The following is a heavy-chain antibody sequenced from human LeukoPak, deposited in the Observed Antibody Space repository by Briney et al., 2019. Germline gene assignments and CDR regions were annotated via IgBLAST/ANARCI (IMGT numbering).Heavy chain of an antibody. CDR1: GFTFSSYG. CDR2: ISYDGSNK. CDR3: AKDRGTHFDY. D-gene: IGHD3-10*01. Sequence: PGGSLRLSCAASGFTFSSYGMHWVRQAPGKGLEWVAVISYDGSNKYYADSVKGRFTISRDNSKNTLYLQMNSLRAEDTAVYYCAKDRGTHFDYWGQGTLVTVSS. V-gene: IGHV3-30*18. J-gene: IGHJ4*02.